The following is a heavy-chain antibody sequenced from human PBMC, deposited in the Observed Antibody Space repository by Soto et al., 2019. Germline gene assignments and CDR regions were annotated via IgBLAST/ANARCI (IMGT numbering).Heavy chain of an antibody. Sequence: SETLSLTCTVSGGSISSGGYYWSWIRQHPGKGLEWIGYIYYSGSTYYNPSLKSRVTISVDTSKNQFSLKLSSVTAADTAVYYCARYQVTAYARTFDYWGQGTLVTVSS. CDR1: GGSISSGGYY. V-gene: IGHV4-31*03. CDR2: IYYSGST. CDR3: ARYQVTAYARTFDY. D-gene: IGHD2-21*02. J-gene: IGHJ4*02.